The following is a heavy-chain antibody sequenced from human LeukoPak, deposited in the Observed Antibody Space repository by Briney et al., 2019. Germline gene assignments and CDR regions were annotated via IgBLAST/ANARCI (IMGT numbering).Heavy chain of an antibody. V-gene: IGHV5-51*01. CDR1: GYNFTTYW. CDR3: ARPSSGWYVLDY. CDR2: IYPDDSDT. Sequence: GESLKISCKASGYNFTTYWIAWVRQMPGKGLECMGIIYPDDSDTRYSPTFQGQVSISADKSTSTAYLQWSSLKAPDTAMYYCARPSSGWYVLDYWGQGTLVTVSS. J-gene: IGHJ4*02. D-gene: IGHD6-19*01.